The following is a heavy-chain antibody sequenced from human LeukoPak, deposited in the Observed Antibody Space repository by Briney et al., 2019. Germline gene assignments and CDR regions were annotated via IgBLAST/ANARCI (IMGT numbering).Heavy chain of an antibody. CDR3: TTSITIFGVVMVY. Sequence: GGSLRLSCAASGFTFSNAWMSWVRQAPGKGLEWVGRIKSKTDGGTTDYAAPVKGRFTISRDDSKNTLYLQMNSLKTEDTAVYYCTTSITIFGVVMVYWGRGTLVTVSS. CDR1: GFTFSNAW. J-gene: IGHJ4*02. D-gene: IGHD3-3*01. V-gene: IGHV3-15*01. CDR2: IKSKTDGGTT.